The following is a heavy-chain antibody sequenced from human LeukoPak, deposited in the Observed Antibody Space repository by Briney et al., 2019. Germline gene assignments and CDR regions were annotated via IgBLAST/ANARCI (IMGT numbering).Heavy chain of an antibody. CDR1: GFTFSNYW. D-gene: IGHD1-26*01. J-gene: IGHJ3*02. Sequence: PGGSLRLSCAASGFTFSNYWMSWVRQAPGKGLEWVANIKQDGSEKYYVDSVKGRFTISRDNSKNTLYLQMNSLRAEDTAVYYCAKGALLDAFDIWGQGTMVTVSS. CDR2: IKQDGSEK. V-gene: IGHV3-7*03. CDR3: AKGALLDAFDI.